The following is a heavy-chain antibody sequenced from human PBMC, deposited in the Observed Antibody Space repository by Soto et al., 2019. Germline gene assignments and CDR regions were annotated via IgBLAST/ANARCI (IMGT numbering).Heavy chain of an antibody. CDR3: ARDGGSYVDY. D-gene: IGHD1-26*01. CDR1: GYIFTSYY. V-gene: IGHV1-46*01. CDR2: INPSGGST. Sequence: ASVKVSCKASGYIFTSYYIHWVRQAPGQGLEWMGIINPSGGSTSYAQKFQGRVTMTRDTSTSTVYMELSSLRSEDTAVYYCARDGGSYVDYWGQGTLVTVSS. J-gene: IGHJ4*02.